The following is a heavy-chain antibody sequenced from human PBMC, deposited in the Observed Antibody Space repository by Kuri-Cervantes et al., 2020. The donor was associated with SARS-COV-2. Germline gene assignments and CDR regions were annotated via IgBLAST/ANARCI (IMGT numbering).Heavy chain of an antibody. CDR2: INPSGGST. CDR3: ALGYWGSGYPRNYYYMDV. CDR1: GYTLTELS. Sequence: ASVKVSCKVSGYTLTELSMHWVRQAPGKGLEWMGIINPSGGSTSYAQKFQGRVTMTRDTSISTAYMELSRLRSEDTAVYYCALGYWGSGYPRNYYYMDVWGKGTTGTVSS. D-gene: IGHD3-22*01. V-gene: IGHV1-2*02. J-gene: IGHJ6*03.